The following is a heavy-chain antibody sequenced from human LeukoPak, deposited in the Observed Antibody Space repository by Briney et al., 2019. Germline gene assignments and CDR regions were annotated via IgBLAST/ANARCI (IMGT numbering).Heavy chain of an antibody. D-gene: IGHD1-1*01. CDR1: GFTFSSYG. CDR2: IWYDGSNK. CDR3: ARDGIGTAGFDY. J-gene: IGHJ4*02. Sequence: GGSLRLSCAASGFTFSSYGMHWVRQAPGKGLGWVAVIWYDGSNKYYADSVKGRFTISRDNSKNTLYLQMNSLRAEDTAVYYCARDGIGTAGFDYWGQGTLVTVSS. V-gene: IGHV3-33*01.